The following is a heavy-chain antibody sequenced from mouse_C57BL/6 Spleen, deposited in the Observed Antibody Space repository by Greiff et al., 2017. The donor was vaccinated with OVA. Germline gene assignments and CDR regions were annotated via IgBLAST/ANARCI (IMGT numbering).Heavy chain of an antibody. J-gene: IGHJ1*03. D-gene: IGHD2-5*01. Sequence: EVKLMESGPGLVKPSQSLSLTCSVTGYSITSGYYWTWIRQFPGNKLEWMGYISYDGSNNYNPSLKNRISITRDTSKNQFFLKLNSVTTEDTATYYCARDLYSNYGYWYFDVWGTGTTVTVSS. V-gene: IGHV3-6*01. CDR1: GYSITSGYY. CDR2: ISYDGSN. CDR3: ARDLYSNYGYWYFDV.